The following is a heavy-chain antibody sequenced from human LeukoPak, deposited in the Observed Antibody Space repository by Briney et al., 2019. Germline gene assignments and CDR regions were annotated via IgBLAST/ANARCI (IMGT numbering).Heavy chain of an antibody. J-gene: IGHJ4*02. D-gene: IGHD6-19*01. CDR1: GDSISNYH. CDR3: ARRDTSTGWSFDS. V-gene: IGHV4-4*07. CDR2: IHRSGSI. Sequence: SETLSLTCTVSGDSISNYHWTWIRQPAGKGLEWIGQIHRSGSIKSNPPLESRVTMSIDTPENQVFLTIRSVTAADTAIYYCARRDTSTGWSFDSWGQGTLVTVSS.